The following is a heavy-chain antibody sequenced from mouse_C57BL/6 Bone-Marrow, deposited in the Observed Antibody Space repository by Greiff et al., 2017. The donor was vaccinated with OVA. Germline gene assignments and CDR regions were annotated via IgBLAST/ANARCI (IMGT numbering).Heavy chain of an antibody. Sequence: EVQLVESGEGLVKPGGSLKLSCAASGFTFSSYAMSWVRQTPEKRLEWVAYISSGGDYIYYADTVKGRFTISRDNARNTLYLQMSSLKSEDTAMYYCTRDISPNWDAWFAYWGQGTLVTVSA. CDR2: ISSGGDYI. CDR1: GFTFSSYA. D-gene: IGHD4-1*01. V-gene: IGHV5-9-1*02. CDR3: TRDISPNWDAWFAY. J-gene: IGHJ3*01.